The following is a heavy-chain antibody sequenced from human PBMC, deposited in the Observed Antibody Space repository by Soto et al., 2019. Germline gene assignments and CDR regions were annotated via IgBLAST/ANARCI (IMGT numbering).Heavy chain of an antibody. J-gene: IGHJ6*02. CDR1: GFTFSSYA. CDR3: AKFAAYYYGAGSYAYGMDV. D-gene: IGHD3-10*01. CDR2: ISGSGGST. Sequence: EVQLLESGGGLVQPGGSLRLSCAASGFTFSSYAMSWVRQAPGKGLEWVSAISGSGGSTYYADSVKGRFTISRDNSKNTLDRQMNSLRAEETAVYYCAKFAAYYYGAGSYAYGMDVWGQGTTVTVSS. V-gene: IGHV3-23*01.